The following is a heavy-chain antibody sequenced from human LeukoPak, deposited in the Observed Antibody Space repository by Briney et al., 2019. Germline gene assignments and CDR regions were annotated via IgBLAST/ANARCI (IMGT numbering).Heavy chain of an antibody. J-gene: IGHJ4*02. D-gene: IGHD6-19*01. CDR2: IRYDGSNK. Sequence: RSGGSLRLSCAASGFTFSSYGMHWVRQAPGKGLEWVAFIRYDGSNKYYADSVKGRFTISRDNSKNTLYLQMNSLRAEDTAVYYCAKDRSTAHGSGWYYFDYWGQGRLDRVSS. V-gene: IGHV3-30*02. CDR3: AKDRSTAHGSGWYYFDY. CDR1: GFTFSSYG.